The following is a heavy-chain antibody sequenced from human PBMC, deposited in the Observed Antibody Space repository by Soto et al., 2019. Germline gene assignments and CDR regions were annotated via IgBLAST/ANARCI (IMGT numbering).Heavy chain of an antibody. Sequence: ASVKVSCKASGYTFTSYGISWVRQAPGQGLEWMGWISAYNGNTNYAQKLQGRVTMTTDTSTSTAYMELRSLRSDDTAVYYCARIDLYCSGGSCYSGHADWGQGIRVTVSS. D-gene: IGHD2-15*01. J-gene: IGHJ4*02. CDR2: ISAYNGNT. CDR1: GYTFTSYG. V-gene: IGHV1-18*01. CDR3: ARIDLYCSGGSCYSGHAD.